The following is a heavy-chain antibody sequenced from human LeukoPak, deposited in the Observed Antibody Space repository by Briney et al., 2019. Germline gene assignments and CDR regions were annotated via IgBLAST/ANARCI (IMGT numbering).Heavy chain of an antibody. CDR3: ARTYSSSWTRSGDWFDP. Sequence: GGSLRLSCAASGFTFSDCYMSWIRQAPGKGLEWVSYISSSGSTIYYADSVKGRFTISRDNAKNSLYLQMNSLRAEDTAVYYCARTYSSSWTRSGDWFDPWGQGTLVTVSS. D-gene: IGHD6-13*01. V-gene: IGHV3-11*01. J-gene: IGHJ5*02. CDR2: ISSSGSTI. CDR1: GFTFSDCY.